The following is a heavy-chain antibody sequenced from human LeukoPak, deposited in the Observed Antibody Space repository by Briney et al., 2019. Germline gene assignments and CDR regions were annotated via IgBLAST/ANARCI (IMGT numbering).Heavy chain of an antibody. D-gene: IGHD2-15*01. CDR1: GGSISSYY. CDR2: IYYSGST. CDR3: ARDWSDCSGGSCYFNWFDP. V-gene: IGHV4-59*01. J-gene: IGHJ5*02. Sequence: SETLSLTCTVSGGSISSYYWSWIRQPPGKGLEWIGYIYYSGSTNYSPSLKSRVTISVDTSKNQFSLKLSSVTAADTAVYYCARDWSDCSGGSCYFNWFDPWGQGTLVTVPS.